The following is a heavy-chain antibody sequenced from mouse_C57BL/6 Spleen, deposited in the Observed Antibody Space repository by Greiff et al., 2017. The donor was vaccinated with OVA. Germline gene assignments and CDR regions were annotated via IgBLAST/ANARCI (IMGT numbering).Heavy chain of an antibody. CDR2: SNPNNGGT. Sequence: EVQLQQSGPELVKPGASVKISCKASGYTFTDYYMNWVKQSHGKSLEWIGDSNPNNGGTSYNQKFKGKATLTGDKSSSTADMELRSLTSEDSAVYYCARSGDGYYYFDYWGQGTTLTVSS. CDR1: GYTFTDYY. V-gene: IGHV1-26*01. D-gene: IGHD2-3*01. CDR3: ARSGDGYYYFDY. J-gene: IGHJ2*01.